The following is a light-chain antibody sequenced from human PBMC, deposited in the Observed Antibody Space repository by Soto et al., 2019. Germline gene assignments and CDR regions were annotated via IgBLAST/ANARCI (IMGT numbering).Light chain of an antibody. CDR2: ENN. J-gene: IGLJ1*01. CDR3: GTSDSSLSAPYV. Sequence: QSVLTQRPSVSAAPGQKVTISCSGSSSNIGNNYVSWYQQLPGTAPKLLIYENNKRPSGIPDRFSGPKSGTSATLGITGLXTGXXXYXYCGTSDSSLSAPYVFGTGTKVTVL. V-gene: IGLV1-51*02. CDR1: SSNIGNNY.